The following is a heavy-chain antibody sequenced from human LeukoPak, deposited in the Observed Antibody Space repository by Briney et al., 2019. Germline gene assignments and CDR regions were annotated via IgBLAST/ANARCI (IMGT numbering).Heavy chain of an antibody. CDR3: ARLLGRFLEWLRFDP. CDR1: GGTFSSYA. J-gene: IGHJ5*02. Sequence: SVKVSCKASGGTFSSYAISWVRQAPGQGLEWMGGILPIFGTANYAQKFQGRVTITTDESTSTAYMELSSLRSEDTAVYYCARLLGRFLEWLRFDPWGQGTLVTVSS. CDR2: ILPIFGTA. V-gene: IGHV1-69*05. D-gene: IGHD3-3*01.